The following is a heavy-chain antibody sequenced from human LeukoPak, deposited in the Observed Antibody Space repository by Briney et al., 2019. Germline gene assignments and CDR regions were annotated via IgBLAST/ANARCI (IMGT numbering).Heavy chain of an antibody. CDR2: ISWNSGSI. CDR3: AKTYYDSSGYQHYGMDV. V-gene: IGHV3-9*01. Sequence: PGRSLTLSCAASGFTFYDYAMHWVRQAPGKGLEWVSGISWNSGSIGYADSVKGRFTISRDNAKNSLYLQMNSLRAEDTALYYCAKTYYDSSGYQHYGMDVWGQGTTVTVSS. J-gene: IGHJ6*02. D-gene: IGHD3-22*01. CDR1: GFTFYDYA.